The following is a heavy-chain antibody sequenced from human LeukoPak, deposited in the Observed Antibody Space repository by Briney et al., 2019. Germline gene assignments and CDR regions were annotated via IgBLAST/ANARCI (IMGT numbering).Heavy chain of an antibody. CDR1: GFTFSSYS. CDR2: ISSSSSYI. Sequence: GGSLRLSCAASGFTFSSYSMNWVRQAPGKGLEWVSSISSSSSYIYYADSVKGRFTISRDNAKNSLYLQMNSPRAEDTAVYYCARDMIFDGTYWGQGTLVTVSS. V-gene: IGHV3-21*01. CDR3: ARDMIFDGTY. J-gene: IGHJ4*02. D-gene: IGHD3-22*01.